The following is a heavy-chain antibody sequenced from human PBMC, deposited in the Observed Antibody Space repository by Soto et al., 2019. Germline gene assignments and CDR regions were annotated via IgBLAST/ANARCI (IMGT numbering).Heavy chain of an antibody. J-gene: IGHJ4*02. D-gene: IGHD2-21*02. CDR1: NDSINKNY. CDR2: IVHSGST. Sequence: QVQLKESGPGLVKPSETLSLTCGVSNDSINKNYWTWVRQPPGKGLEWIGSIVHSGSTKYNPSLKSRVSLSLDKSTSQFSLKLHSVTAADTAVYFCARVCAGDCYTFDRWGQGVLVTVSS. V-gene: IGHV4-59*01. CDR3: ARVCAGDCYTFDR.